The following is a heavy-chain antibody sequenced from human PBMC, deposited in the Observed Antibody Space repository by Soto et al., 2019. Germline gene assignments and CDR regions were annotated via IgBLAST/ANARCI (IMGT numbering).Heavy chain of an antibody. CDR2: FDPEDGET. D-gene: IGHD6-19*01. J-gene: IGHJ5*02. CDR3: AFGYSSGWFKYNWFDP. V-gene: IGHV1-24*01. Sequence: ASVKVSCKVSGHTLTELSMHWVRQAPGKGLEWMGGFDPEDGETIYAQKFQGRVTMTEDTSTDTAYMELSSLRSEDTAVYYCAFGYSSGWFKYNWFDPWGQGTLVTVSS. CDR1: GHTLTELS.